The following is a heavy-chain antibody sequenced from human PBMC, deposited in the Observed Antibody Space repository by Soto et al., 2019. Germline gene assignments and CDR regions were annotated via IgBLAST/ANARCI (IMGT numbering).Heavy chain of an antibody. CDR3: ARLLEGGTSEWMHIDC. D-gene: IGHD1-1*01. Sequence: SRPTLVNPTQTLTLTCTFSGFSLTTSAMSVTWIRQSPGKALEWLALIDGNDHKYYNSSLRTRLTLSTDTSKTLVVLTMTNMDPLDTGTYFCARLLEGGTSEWMHIDCWGQRTLVTSP. CDR2: IDGNDHK. J-gene: IGHJ4*02. CDR1: GFSLTTSAMS. V-gene: IGHV2-70*01.